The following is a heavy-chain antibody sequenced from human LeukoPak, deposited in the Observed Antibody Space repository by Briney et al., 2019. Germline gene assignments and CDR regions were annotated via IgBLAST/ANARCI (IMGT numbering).Heavy chain of an antibody. J-gene: IGHJ4*02. D-gene: IGHD2-15*01. V-gene: IGHV3-21*06. CDR3: AREGGYCSGGSCRFFDY. Sequence: GGSLRLSCAASGFTFSSSSMNWVRQAPGKGLEFVSSISPGSSYIYYADSVKGRFTISRDDAKNSLFLQMNSLRAEDTAVYYCAREGGYCSGGSCRFFDYWGQGTLVTVSS. CDR1: GFTFSSSS. CDR2: ISPGSSYI.